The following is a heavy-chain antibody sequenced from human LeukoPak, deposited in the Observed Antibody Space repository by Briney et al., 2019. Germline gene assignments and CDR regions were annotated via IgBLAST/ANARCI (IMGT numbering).Heavy chain of an antibody. V-gene: IGHV3-21*01. Sequence: NPGGSLRLSCAASGFTFSSYWMNWVRQAPGKGLEWVSSISSSGSSVYYADSVKGRFTISRDNAKNSLYLQMNSLRAEDTAVYYCAEGTDFDYWGQGTLVTVSS. CDR2: ISSSGSSV. J-gene: IGHJ4*02. CDR1: GFTFSSYW. CDR3: AEGTDFDY. D-gene: IGHD1-1*01.